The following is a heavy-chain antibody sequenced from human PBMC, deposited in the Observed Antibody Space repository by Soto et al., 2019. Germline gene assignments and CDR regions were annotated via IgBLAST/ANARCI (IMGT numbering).Heavy chain of an antibody. V-gene: IGHV4-31*03. CDR3: ASFFTRYCTNGVCAYMDV. CDR1: GGSISSGGYY. J-gene: IGHJ6*03. CDR2: IYYSGST. D-gene: IGHD2-8*01. Sequence: SETLSLTCTVSGGSISSGGYYWSWIRQHPGKGLEWIGYIYYSGSTYYNPSLKSRVTISVDTSKNQFSLKLSSVTAADTAVYYCASFFTRYCTNGVCAYMDVWGKGTTVTVSS.